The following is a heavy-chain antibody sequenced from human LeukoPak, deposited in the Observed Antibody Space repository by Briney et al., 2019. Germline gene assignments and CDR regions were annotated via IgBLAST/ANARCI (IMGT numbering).Heavy chain of an antibody. CDR3: ASGTRYYYDTSGYYYFPR. CDR2: IYHSGST. V-gene: IGHV4-38-2*02. Sequence: SETLSLTCTVSGYSISSGYYWGWIRQPPGKGLEWIGTIYHSGSTYYNPSLKGRVTILVDTSKNQFSLKLSSVTAADTAVYYCASGTRYYYDTSGYYYFPRWGQGTLVTVSS. CDR1: GYSISSGYY. D-gene: IGHD3-22*01. J-gene: IGHJ4*02.